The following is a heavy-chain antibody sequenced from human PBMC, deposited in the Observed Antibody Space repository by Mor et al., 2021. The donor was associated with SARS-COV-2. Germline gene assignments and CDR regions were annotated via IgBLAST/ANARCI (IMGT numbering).Heavy chain of an antibody. CDR3: DSSAYYPHAFPI. Sequence: KPSLKSRVTISIDRSKNQFSLKLSSVTAADTAVYYSDSSAYYPHAFPIWGQGTMVTVSS. J-gene: IGHJ3*02. D-gene: IGHD3-22*01. V-gene: IGHV4-30-2*01.